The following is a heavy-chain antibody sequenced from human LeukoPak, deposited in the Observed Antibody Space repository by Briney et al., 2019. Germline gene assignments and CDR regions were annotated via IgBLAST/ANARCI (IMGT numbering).Heavy chain of an antibody. D-gene: IGHD3-22*01. CDR2: IYYSGST. CDR1: GDSISTNYY. J-gene: IGHJ4*02. Sequence: PSETLSLTCTVSGDSISTNYYWGWIRQLPGKGPEWIGSIYYSGSTYYNPSLKSRVTMSVDTSKNQLSLKLSSVTAADTAVYYCARDGYHFDSSGYYSLDYWGQGTLVTVSS. V-gene: IGHV4-39*07. CDR3: ARDGYHFDSSGYYSLDY.